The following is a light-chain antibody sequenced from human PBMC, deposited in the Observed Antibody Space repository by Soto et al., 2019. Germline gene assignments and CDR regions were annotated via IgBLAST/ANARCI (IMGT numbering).Light chain of an antibody. CDR3: HQRNK. Sequence: EIVLTQSPATLSLSPGERATLSCRASQSVSRYLAWYQQKPGQAPRLLIYDASNRATGIPARFSGSGSGTDFTLTISSLEPEDIAVYFCHQRNKFGQGTRLEIK. CDR2: DAS. CDR1: QSVSRY. J-gene: IGKJ5*01. V-gene: IGKV3-11*01.